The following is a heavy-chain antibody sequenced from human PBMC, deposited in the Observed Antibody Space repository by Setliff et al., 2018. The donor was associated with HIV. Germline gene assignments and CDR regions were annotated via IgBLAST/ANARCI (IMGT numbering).Heavy chain of an antibody. V-gene: IGHV3-21*01. CDR3: AREVVVKGLDY. D-gene: IGHD3-22*01. CDR2: ISSSSSYI. Sequence: PGESLKISCAASGFTFSSYSMNWVRQAPGKGLEWVSSISSSSSYIYYADSVKGRFTISRDNAKNSLYLQMNSLRAEDTAVYYCAREVVVKGLDYWGQGTLVTVSS. J-gene: IGHJ4*02. CDR1: GFTFSSYS.